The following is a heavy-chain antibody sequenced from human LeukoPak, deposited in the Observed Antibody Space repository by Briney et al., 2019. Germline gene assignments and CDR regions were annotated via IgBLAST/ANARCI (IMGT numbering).Heavy chain of an antibody. D-gene: IGHD3-22*01. V-gene: IGHV1-18*01. J-gene: IGHJ3*02. CDR3: ASPAPDSSGYLDAFDI. Sequence: ASVKVSCKASGYTFTSYGISWVRQAPGQGLEWMGRISAYNGNTNYAQKFQGRVTMTRNTSISTAYMELSSLRSEDTAVYYCASPAPDSSGYLDAFDIWGQGTMVTVSS. CDR2: ISAYNGNT. CDR1: GYTFTSYG.